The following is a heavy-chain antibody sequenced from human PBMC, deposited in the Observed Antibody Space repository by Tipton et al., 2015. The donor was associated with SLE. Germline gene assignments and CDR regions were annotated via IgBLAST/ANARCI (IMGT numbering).Heavy chain of an antibody. CDR3: ASIAAAGSDFDY. Sequence: TLSLTCTVSGGSISSYYWSWIRQPPGKGLEWIGYIYYSGSTNYNPSPKSRATISVDTSKNQFSLKLSSVTAADTAVYYCASIAAAGSDFDYWGQGTLVTVSS. CDR2: IYYSGST. CDR1: GGSISSYY. D-gene: IGHD6-13*01. J-gene: IGHJ4*02. V-gene: IGHV4-59*01.